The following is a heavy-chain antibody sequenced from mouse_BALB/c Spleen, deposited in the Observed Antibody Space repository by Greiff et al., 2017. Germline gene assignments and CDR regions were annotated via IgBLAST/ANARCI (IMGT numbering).Heavy chain of an antibody. CDR2: ISSGGST. V-gene: IGHV5-6-5*01. CDR3: ARRVTSYYFDY. D-gene: IGHD2-2*01. J-gene: IGHJ2*01. Sequence: EVKLVESGGGLVKPGGSLKLSCAASGFTFSSYAMSWVRQTPEKRLEWVASISSGGSTYYPDSVKGRFTISRDNARNILYLQMSSLRSEDTAMYYCARRVTSYYFDYWGQGTTLTVSS. CDR1: GFTFSSYA.